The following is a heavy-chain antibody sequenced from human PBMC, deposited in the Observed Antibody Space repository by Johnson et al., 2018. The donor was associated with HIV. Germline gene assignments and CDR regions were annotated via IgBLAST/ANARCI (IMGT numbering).Heavy chain of an antibody. J-gene: IGHJ3*02. V-gene: IGHV3-30*02. Sequence: QVQLVESGGGVVQPGGSLRLSCAASGFTFSSYGMHWVRQAPGKGLEWVAFIRYDGSNKYYADSVKGRFTISRDNSKNTLYLQMNSLRAEDTAVHYCAKDPRIAAAGTEGAFDIWGQGTMVTVSS. CDR2: IRYDGSNK. CDR3: AKDPRIAAAGTEGAFDI. D-gene: IGHD6-13*01. CDR1: GFTFSSYG.